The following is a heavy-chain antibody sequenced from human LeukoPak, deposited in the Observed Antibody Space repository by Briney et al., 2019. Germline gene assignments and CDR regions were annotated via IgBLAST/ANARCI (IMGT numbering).Heavy chain of an antibody. J-gene: IGHJ4*02. V-gene: IGHV4-61*08. D-gene: IGHD5-18*01. CDR2: IYYSGST. Sequence: PSETLSLTCTVSGGSISSGDYYWSWIRQPPGKGLEWIGYIYYSGSTNYNPSLKSRVTISVDTSKNQFSLKLSSVTAADTAVYNCAREGYSYGLDYWGQGTLVTVSS. CDR3: AREGYSYGLDY. CDR1: GGSISSGDYY.